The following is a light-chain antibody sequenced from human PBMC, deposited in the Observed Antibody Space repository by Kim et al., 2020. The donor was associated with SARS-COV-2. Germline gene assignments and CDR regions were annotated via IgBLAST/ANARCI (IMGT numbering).Light chain of an antibody. CDR3: QQTHTAPLLS. V-gene: IGKV1-39*01. Sequence: DIQMTQSPSSLSASIGDRVTIACRASQSISTYLNWYQQKPGKAPKLLIYAASSLQSGVPSRFSGSGSGKDITLTISSLQPEDFATDYCQQTHTAPLLSFGGGTKVDIK. CDR2: AAS. CDR1: QSISTY. J-gene: IGKJ4*01.